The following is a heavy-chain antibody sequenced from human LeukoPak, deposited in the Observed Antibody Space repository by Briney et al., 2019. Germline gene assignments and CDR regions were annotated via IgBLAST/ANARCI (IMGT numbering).Heavy chain of an antibody. J-gene: IGHJ5*02. CDR1: GGTFSSYA. CDR2: IIPIFGTA. D-gene: IGHD2-2*02. CDR3: ARDQGRYCSSTSCYRPEGSGFAP. V-gene: IGHV1-69*05. Sequence: SVKVSCKASGGTFSSYAISWVRQAPGQGLEWMGGIIPIFGTANYAQKFQGRVTITTDESTSTAYMELSSLRSEDTAVYYCARDQGRYCSSTSCYRPEGSGFAPWGQGTLVTVSS.